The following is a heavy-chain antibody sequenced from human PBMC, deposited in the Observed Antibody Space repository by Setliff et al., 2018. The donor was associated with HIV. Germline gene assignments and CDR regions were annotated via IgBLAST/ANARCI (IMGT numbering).Heavy chain of an antibody. CDR3: ARSNPDILSGYY. CDR1: GYSVNSDYN. V-gene: IGHV4-38-2*01. D-gene: IGHD3-9*01. CDR2: VYRSGST. Sequence: SETLSLTCSVSGYSVNSDYNWAWIRQPPGKGLESPGRGLEWIGHVYRSGSTYYNPSLRSRVTISVDTSKNQFSLKLTSVTAADTAVYYCARSNPDILSGYY. J-gene: IGHJ6*01.